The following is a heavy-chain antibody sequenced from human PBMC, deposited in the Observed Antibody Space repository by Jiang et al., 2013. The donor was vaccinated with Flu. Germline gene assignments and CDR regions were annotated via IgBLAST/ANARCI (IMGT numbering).Heavy chain of an antibody. CDR1: YW. Sequence: YWIGWVRQMPGKGLEWMGIIYPGDSDTRYSPSFQGQVTISADKSISTAYLQWSSLKASDTAMYYCARRSSGYYYYYFDYWGQGTLVTVSS. CDR2: IYPGDSDT. V-gene: IGHV5-51*01. D-gene: IGHD3-22*01. J-gene: IGHJ4*02. CDR3: ARRSSGYYYYYFDY.